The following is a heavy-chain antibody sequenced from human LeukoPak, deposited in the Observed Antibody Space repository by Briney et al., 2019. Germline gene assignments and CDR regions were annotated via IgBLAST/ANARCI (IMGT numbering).Heavy chain of an antibody. CDR1: GYTFTSYG. CDR3: AGGIAVAGTSGFEY. Sequence: ASVKVSCKASGYTFTSYGISWVRQAPGQGLEWMGWISAYNGNTNYAQKLQGRVTMTTDTSTSTAYMELRSLRSDDTAVYYCAGGIAVAGTSGFEYWGQGTLVTVSS. D-gene: IGHD6-19*01. V-gene: IGHV1-18*01. J-gene: IGHJ4*02. CDR2: ISAYNGNT.